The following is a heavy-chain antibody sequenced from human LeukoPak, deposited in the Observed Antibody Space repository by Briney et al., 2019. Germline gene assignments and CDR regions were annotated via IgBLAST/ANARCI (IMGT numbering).Heavy chain of an antibody. CDR3: ARGRSSGWYGGNAFDI. CDR2: MNPNSGNT. J-gene: IGHJ3*02. Sequence: ASVKVSCKASGYTLTSYDINWVRQATGQGLEWMGWMNPNSGNTGYAQKFQGRVTMTRNTSISTAYMELSSLRSEDTAVYYCARGRSSGWYGGNAFDIWGQGTMVTVSS. D-gene: IGHD6-19*01. V-gene: IGHV1-8*01. CDR1: GYTLTSYD.